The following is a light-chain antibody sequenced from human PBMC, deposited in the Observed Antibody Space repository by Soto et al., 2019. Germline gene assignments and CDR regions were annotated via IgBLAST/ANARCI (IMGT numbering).Light chain of an antibody. V-gene: IGKV1-39*01. CDR2: EAS. J-gene: IGKJ1*01. CDR1: QSMSIY. CDR3: QQSYSTPT. Sequence: DIQLTQSPSSLSASVGDRVTMTCRASQSMSIYLNWYQHKPGKAPKLLIFEASSLQSGVPSRFSGSGSGTDFTLTISSLQLEVIAPYYCQQSYSTPTFGQGTTVEIK.